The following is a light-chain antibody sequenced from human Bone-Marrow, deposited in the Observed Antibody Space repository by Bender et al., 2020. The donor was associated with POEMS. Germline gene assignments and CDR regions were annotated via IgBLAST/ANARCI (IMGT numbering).Light chain of an antibody. V-gene: IGLV3-25*03. Sequence: SYELTQPPSVSVSPGQTARITCSGDALPKQYAHWYQQKAGQAPVLVIYKDNERPSGIPERFPGSTSETIATLTISGVQAEDESEYYCLSADSSGTHVVFGGGTKLTVL. CDR3: LSADSSGTHVV. CDR2: KDN. J-gene: IGLJ3*02. CDR1: ALPKQY.